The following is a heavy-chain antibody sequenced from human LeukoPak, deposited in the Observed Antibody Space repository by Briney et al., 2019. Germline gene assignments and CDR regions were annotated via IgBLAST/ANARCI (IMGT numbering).Heavy chain of an antibody. CDR1: GFTFSSYS. CDR2: ISSSSSYI. CDR3: ARDFTVDTAMVIKSAFDY. D-gene: IGHD5-18*01. J-gene: IGHJ4*02. V-gene: IGHV3-21*01. Sequence: GGSLRLSCAASGFTFSSYSMNWVRQAPGKGLEWVSSISSSSSYIYYADAVKGRFTISRDNAKNSLYLQMNSLRAEDTAVYYCARDFTVDTAMVIKSAFDYWGQGTLVTVSS.